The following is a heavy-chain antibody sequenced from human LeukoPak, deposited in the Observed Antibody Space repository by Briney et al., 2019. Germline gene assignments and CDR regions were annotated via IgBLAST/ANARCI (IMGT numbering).Heavy chain of an antibody. CDR3: ARLQLLRYFDY. V-gene: IGHV4-39*01. D-gene: IGHD1-1*01. J-gene: IGHJ4*02. Sequence: SETLSLTCTVSGGSISSSSYYWGWIRQPPGKGLEWIGSIYYSGSTYYNPSLKSRVTISVDTSKNQFSLKLSSVTAADTAVYYCARLQLLRYFDYWGQGTLVTVSS. CDR1: GGSISSSSYY. CDR2: IYYSGST.